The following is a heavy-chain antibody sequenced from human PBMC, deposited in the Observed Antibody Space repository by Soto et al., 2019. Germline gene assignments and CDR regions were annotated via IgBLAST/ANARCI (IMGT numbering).Heavy chain of an antibody. CDR2: ISYDGSNK. Sequence: QVQLVESGGGVVQPGRSLRLSCAASGFTFSSYGMHWVRQAPGKGLEWVAVISYDGSNKYYADSVKGRFTISRDNSKNTLYLQKNSLRAEETAVYYCAKDVVVGATTGLGDYYYYYGMDVWGQGTTVTVSS. V-gene: IGHV3-30*18. J-gene: IGHJ6*02. D-gene: IGHD1-26*01. CDR1: GFTFSSYG. CDR3: AKDVVVGATTGLGDYYYYYGMDV.